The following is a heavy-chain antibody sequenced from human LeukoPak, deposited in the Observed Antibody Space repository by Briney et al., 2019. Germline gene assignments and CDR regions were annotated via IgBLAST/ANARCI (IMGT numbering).Heavy chain of an antibody. J-gene: IGHJ4*02. D-gene: IGHD3-22*01. CDR3: ARRPDPYYYDSSGYYDS. CDR1: GYNFSNYW. Sequence: GESLKISCKGSGYNFSNYWIGWVRQMPGKGLEWMGIIYPGDSDGTYSPSFQGQVTISADKSISTAYLQWSSLKASDTAMYYCARRPDPYYYDSSGYYDSWGQGTLVTVSS. CDR2: IYPGDSDG. V-gene: IGHV5-51*01.